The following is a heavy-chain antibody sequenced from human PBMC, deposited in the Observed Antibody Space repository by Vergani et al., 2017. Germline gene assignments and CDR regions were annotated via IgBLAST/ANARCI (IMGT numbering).Heavy chain of an antibody. D-gene: IGHD1-1*01. CDR2: IYPADPDT. J-gene: IGHJ4*02. CDR3: ARHTTYTDS. CDR1: EYSFGNYW. Sequence: VELVQSGPEMRKPGESLKISCKGSEYSFGNYWIGWVRQMPGKGLEWMRIIYPADPDTRYSPSCQGQVTISADKSISTAFLQWDILTASYTALYYCARHTTYTDSWGQGTLVTVSS. V-gene: IGHV5-51*01.